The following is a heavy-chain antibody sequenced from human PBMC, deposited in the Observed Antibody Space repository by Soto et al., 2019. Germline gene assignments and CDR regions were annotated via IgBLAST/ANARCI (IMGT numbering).Heavy chain of an antibody. CDR2: IIPIFGTA. Sequence: SVKVSCKASGGTFSSYAISWVRQAPGQGLEWMGGIIPIFGTANYAQKFQGRVTITADESTSTAYMELSSLRSEDTAVYYCARMSPRSRNYVPQSTDGMDVWGQGTTVTVSS. V-gene: IGHV1-69*13. J-gene: IGHJ6*02. D-gene: IGHD1-7*01. CDR3: ARMSPRSRNYVPQSTDGMDV. CDR1: GGTFSSYA.